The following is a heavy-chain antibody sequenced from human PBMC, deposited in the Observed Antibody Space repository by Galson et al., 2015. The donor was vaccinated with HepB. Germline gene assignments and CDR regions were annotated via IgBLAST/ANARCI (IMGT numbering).Heavy chain of an antibody. Sequence: SVKVSCKASGCTFIGYHIHWVRQAPGQGLEWMGHVDPNNGVTNYAQKFHGRITVRRDTSINPVYMEMNSLISDDTAVYYCARDLDYGGVYGSTWYFDYWGQGTLVTVSS. CDR2: VDPNNGVT. CDR1: GCTFIGYH. D-gene: IGHD4-23*01. CDR3: ARDLDYGGVYGSTWYFDY. V-gene: IGHV1-2*06. J-gene: IGHJ4*02.